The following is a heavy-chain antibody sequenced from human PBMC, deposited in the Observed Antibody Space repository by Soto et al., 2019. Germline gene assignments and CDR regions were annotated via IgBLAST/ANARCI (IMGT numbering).Heavy chain of an antibody. CDR3: ARIMTHSPLGDY. CDR1: GFSLSTSGMR. J-gene: IGHJ4*02. Sequence: GSGPTLVNPTQTLTLTCTFSGFSLSTSGMRVSWIRQPPGKALEWLARIDWDDDKFYSTSLKTRLTISKDTSKNQVVLTMTNMDPVDTATYYCARIMTHSPLGDYWGQGTLVTVSS. V-gene: IGHV2-70*04. D-gene: IGHD5-18*01. CDR2: IDWDDDK.